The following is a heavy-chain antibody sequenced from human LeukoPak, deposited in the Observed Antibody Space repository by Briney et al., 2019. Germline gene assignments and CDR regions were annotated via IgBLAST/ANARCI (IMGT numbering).Heavy chain of an antibody. Sequence: GASVKVSCKPSGYTFTVNYLHWVRQAPGQGLEWVGWMNPNSGVTGYAQNFQGRVTMTRDTSIGTAYMELSSLTSDDTAVYYCTRGAGTSWFDYWGQGSLVTVSS. V-gene: IGHV1-2*02. CDR3: TRGAGTSWFDY. CDR1: GYTFTVNY. J-gene: IGHJ4*02. D-gene: IGHD2-2*01. CDR2: MNPNSGVT.